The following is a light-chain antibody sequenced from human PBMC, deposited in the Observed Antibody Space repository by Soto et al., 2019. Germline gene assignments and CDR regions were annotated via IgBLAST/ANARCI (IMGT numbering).Light chain of an antibody. CDR1: QSVSANY. CDR2: GAS. Sequence: EIVLTQSPDTLSLSPGQRATRSCRASQSVSANYVAWYQQKPGQAPRLLIDGASSRATGIPDRFSGSGSGTDFTLTISRLEPEDFAVYYCQQYGTSPRTFGRGTRVEIK. V-gene: IGKV3-20*01. CDR3: QQYGTSPRT. J-gene: IGKJ1*01.